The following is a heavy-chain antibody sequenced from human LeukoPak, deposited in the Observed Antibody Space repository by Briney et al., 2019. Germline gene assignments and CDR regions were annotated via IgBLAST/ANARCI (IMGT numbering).Heavy chain of an antibody. J-gene: IGHJ5*02. V-gene: IGHV4-34*01. CDR3: ARGDTHYDILTGYLA. CDR1: GFTFSSYG. Sequence: GSLRLSCAASGFTFSSYGMSWVRQPPGKGLEWIGEINHSGSTNYNPSLKSRVTISVDTSKKQFSLKLSSVTAADTAVYYCARGDTHYDILTGYLAWGQGTLVTVSS. CDR2: INHSGST. D-gene: IGHD3-9*01.